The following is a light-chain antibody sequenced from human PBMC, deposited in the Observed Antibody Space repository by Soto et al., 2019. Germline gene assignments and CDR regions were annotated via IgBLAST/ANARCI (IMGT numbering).Light chain of an antibody. J-gene: IGKJ5*01. CDR3: QQFGSSPPRIT. V-gene: IGKV3-20*01. Sequence: EIVMTQSPATLSVSPGERVTLSCRAIQSVSSDLAWYQQKPGQAPRLLIYGASTRATGIPDRFSGSGSGTDFTLTISRLEPEDFAVYYCQQFGSSPPRITFGQGTRLEI. CDR2: GAS. CDR1: QSVSSD.